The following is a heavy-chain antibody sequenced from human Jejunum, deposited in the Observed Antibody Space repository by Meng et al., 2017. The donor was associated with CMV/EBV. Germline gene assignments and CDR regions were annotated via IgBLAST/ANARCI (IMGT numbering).Heavy chain of an antibody. J-gene: IGHJ4*02. D-gene: IGHD5-24*01. CDR1: GYTFTSYA. V-gene: IGHV7-4-1*02. Sequence: QVQVLHAGSEWHQPGASVKASCRPSGYTFTSYAINWVRQAPGQGPDWMGWIDPNTGNPTYDQGFTGRFVFSLDTSVSTAYLQINSLRADDTAVYYCARDSPLDGYSLLDYWGQGTLVTVSS. CDR2: IDPNTGNP. CDR3: ARDSPLDGYSLLDY.